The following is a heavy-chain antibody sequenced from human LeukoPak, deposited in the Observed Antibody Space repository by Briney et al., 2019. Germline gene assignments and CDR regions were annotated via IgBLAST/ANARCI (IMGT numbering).Heavy chain of an antibody. CDR1: GYIFTNFG. Sequence: ASVKVSCKASGYIFTNFGITWVRQAPGQGLEWMGWISVYNDNTHYEPKFQGRVTMTTDTSTGTAYMDLRSLRSDDTAVYYCARRQGRHYFDYWGQGSLVTVSS. CDR3: ARRQGRHYFDY. V-gene: IGHV1-18*01. CDR2: ISVYNDNT. J-gene: IGHJ4*01.